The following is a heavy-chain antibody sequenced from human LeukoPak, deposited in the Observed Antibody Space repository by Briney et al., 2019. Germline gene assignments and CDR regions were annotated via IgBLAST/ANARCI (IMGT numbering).Heavy chain of an antibody. V-gene: IGHV3-33*08. CDR2: IRYDGSSE. D-gene: IGHD2-15*01. J-gene: IGHJ4*02. CDR3: ARYCSGGSCYAGLI. CDR1: GFTFRSYE. Sequence: PGGSLRLSCAASGFTFRSYEMNWVRQAPGKGLEWVAVIRYDGSSELYADSVKGRFIISRDSSKNTLYLQMNSLRAEDTAVYYCARYCSGGSCYAGLIWGQGTLVTVSS.